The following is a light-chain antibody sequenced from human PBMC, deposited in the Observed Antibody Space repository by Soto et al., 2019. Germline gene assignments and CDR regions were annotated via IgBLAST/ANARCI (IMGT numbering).Light chain of an antibody. CDR1: QSVSPSS. J-gene: IGKJ4*02. Sequence: EILLTQSPCTLSLSPGERATPFCRASQSVSPSSLAWYQQRPGQSPRLLIYGASSRATDIPDRFSGRGSGTDFTLIISRLEPEDFAVYYCQQFAGSFGGGTKVHIK. V-gene: IGKV3-20*01. CDR2: GAS. CDR3: QQFAGS.